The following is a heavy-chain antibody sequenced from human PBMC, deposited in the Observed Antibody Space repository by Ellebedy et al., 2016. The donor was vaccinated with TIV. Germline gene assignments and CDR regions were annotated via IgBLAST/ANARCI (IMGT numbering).Heavy chain of an antibody. Sequence: ASVKVSXXASGYTFTSYYMHWVRQAPGQGLEWMGIINPSGGSTSYAQKFQGRVTMTRDTSTSTVYMELRSLRSDDTAVYYCARDLRAVGATTGGYWGQGTLVTVSS. CDR3: ARDLRAVGATTGGY. D-gene: IGHD1-26*01. CDR2: INPSGGST. V-gene: IGHV1-46*01. J-gene: IGHJ4*02. CDR1: GYTFTSYY.